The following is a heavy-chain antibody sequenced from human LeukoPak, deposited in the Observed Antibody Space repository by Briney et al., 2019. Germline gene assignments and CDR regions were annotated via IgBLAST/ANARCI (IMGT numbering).Heavy chain of an antibody. J-gene: IGHJ4*02. CDR1: GFTFDDYA. CDR3: AKDWSYSSSWFDY. Sequence: GGSLRLSCAASGFTFDDYAMHWVRQAPGKGLEWVSGISWNSGSIGYADSVKGRFTISRDNAKNSLYLQMNSLRAEDTALYYCAKDWSYSSSWFDYWGQGTLVTVSS. D-gene: IGHD6-13*01. CDR2: ISWNSGSI. V-gene: IGHV3-9*01.